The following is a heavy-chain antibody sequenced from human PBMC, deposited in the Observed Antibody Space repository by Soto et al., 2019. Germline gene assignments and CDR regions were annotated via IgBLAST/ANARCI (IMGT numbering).Heavy chain of an antibody. CDR1: GGTFSSYA. CDR3: ARGSSGWYSRSNWFDP. Sequence: SVKVSCKASGGTFSSYAISWVRQAPGQGLEWMGGIIPIFGTANYAQKFQGRVTITADESTSTAYMELSSLRSEDTAVYYCARGSSGWYSRSNWFDPWGQGTLVTVSS. J-gene: IGHJ5*02. V-gene: IGHV1-69*13. CDR2: IIPIFGTA. D-gene: IGHD6-19*01.